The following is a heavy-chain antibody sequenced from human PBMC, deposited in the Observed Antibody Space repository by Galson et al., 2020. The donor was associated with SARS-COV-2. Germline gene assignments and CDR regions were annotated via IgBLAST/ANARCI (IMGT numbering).Heavy chain of an antibody. J-gene: IGHJ4*02. CDR1: GFTVSSNY. Sequence: GESLKISCAASGFTVSSNYMSWVRQAPGKGLEWVSVIYSGGSTYYADSVKGRFTISRDNSKNTLYLQMNSLRAEDTAVYYCARSYYGSGKEDWGQGTLVTVSS. CDR3: ARSYYGSGKED. CDR2: IYSGGST. D-gene: IGHD3-10*01. V-gene: IGHV3-53*01.